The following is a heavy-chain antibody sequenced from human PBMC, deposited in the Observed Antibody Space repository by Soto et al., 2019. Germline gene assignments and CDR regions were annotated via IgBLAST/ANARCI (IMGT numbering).Heavy chain of an antibody. CDR1: GFTFSNYA. Sequence: GGSLRLSCAASGFTFSNYAMIWVRQIPGKGLEWVSAISGSGGSTYYADSVEGRFTISRDNSKNTLYLQMNSLRVDDTAVYYCAKAGSITMIRGPIDHWGQGTLVTV. V-gene: IGHV3-23*01. D-gene: IGHD3-10*01. J-gene: IGHJ4*02. CDR2: ISGSGGST. CDR3: AKAGSITMIRGPIDH.